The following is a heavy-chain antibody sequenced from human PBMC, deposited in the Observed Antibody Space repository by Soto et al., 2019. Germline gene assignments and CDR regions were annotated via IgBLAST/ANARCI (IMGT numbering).Heavy chain of an antibody. Sequence: SETLSLTCTVSVGSISSYYWSWFRQPPGKGLKWIGYIYYSGSTNNNPSLNSRVTISVDTSKVQFSLKFCSVVAADTAVYYCARASIWFDPLCQGTLVTVSS. V-gene: IGHV4-59*12. CDR3: ARASIWFDP. J-gene: IGHJ5*02. CDR1: VGSISSYY. CDR2: IYYSGST.